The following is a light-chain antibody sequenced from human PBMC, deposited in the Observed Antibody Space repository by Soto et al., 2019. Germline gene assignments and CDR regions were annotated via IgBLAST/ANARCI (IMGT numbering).Light chain of an antibody. CDR1: QSVSSY. CDR2: DAS. J-gene: IGKJ5*01. V-gene: IGKV3-11*01. CDR3: QQRSNWPPSIT. Sequence: EIVLTQSPATLSLSPGERATLSCRASQSVSSYLAWYQQKPGQAPRLLIYDASNRATGIPARFSGSRSGTDLTLTISSLEPEDFAVYYCQQRSNWPPSITFGQGTRLEIK.